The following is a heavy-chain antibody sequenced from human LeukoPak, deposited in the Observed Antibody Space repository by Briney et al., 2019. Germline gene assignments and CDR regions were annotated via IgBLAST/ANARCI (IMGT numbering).Heavy chain of an antibody. Sequence: SETLSLTCAVSGGSISSGGYSWSWIRQPPGKGLEWIGYIYYSGSTNYNPSLKSRVTISVDTSKNQFSLKLSSVTAADTAVYYCAGESMNHYDSSGLRADYWGQGTLVTVSS. J-gene: IGHJ4*02. D-gene: IGHD3-22*01. CDR2: IYYSGST. CDR1: GGSISSGGYS. CDR3: AGESMNHYDSSGLRADY. V-gene: IGHV4-61*08.